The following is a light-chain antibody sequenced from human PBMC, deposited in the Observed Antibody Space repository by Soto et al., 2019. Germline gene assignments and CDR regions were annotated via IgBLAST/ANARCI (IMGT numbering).Light chain of an antibody. CDR1: QSVSNN. CDR3: QQRSNWPPIT. V-gene: IGKV3-15*01. CDR2: GAS. J-gene: IGKJ5*01. Sequence: IGTLQSLPTLSVTPGETTHLSCRASQSVSNNVAWYQQKPGLAPRLLILGASTRATGIPARFSGSGSGTEFTLSISSLQSEDVAVDYCQQRSNWPPITFGQGTRLEI.